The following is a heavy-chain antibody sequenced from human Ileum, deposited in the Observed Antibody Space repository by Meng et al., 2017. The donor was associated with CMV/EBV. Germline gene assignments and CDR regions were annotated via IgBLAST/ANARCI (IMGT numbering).Heavy chain of an antibody. CDR3: ARDYGSGSYRHYFDY. Sequence: QGSGPVLVKHPETLSFTCTVSGGSISSSDCYWGWVRQPPGKGLEWIASIHSGGGTYYNPSLKSRVTISVDTSENQFSLRLTSVTAADTAVYYCARDYGSGSYRHYFDYWGQGTLVTVSS. J-gene: IGHJ4*02. CDR1: GGSISSSDCY. D-gene: IGHD3-10*01. CDR2: IHSGGGT. V-gene: IGHV4-39*07.